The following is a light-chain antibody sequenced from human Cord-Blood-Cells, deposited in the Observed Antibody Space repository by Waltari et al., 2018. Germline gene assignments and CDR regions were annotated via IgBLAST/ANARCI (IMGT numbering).Light chain of an antibody. CDR1: QSVSSSY. CDR2: CAS. V-gene: IGKV3-20*01. J-gene: IGKJ1*01. CDR3: QQYGSSPGT. Sequence: EIVLTQSPGTLSLSPGDRATLSCRASQSVSSSYLAWYQQKPGQAPRLLIYCASSRATGSPDRFSGSGSGTDFTLTISRLEPEDFAVYYCQQYGSSPGTFGQGTKVEIK.